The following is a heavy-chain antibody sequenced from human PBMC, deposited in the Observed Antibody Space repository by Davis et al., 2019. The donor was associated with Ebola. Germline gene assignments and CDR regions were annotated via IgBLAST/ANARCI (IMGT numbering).Heavy chain of an antibody. CDR1: GYTFNSHG. CDR2: ISPYSGNT. D-gene: IGHD1-26*01. J-gene: IGHJ6*02. Sequence: AASVKVSCKASGYTFNSHGISWVRQAPGQGLEWMGRISPYSGNTNYAQKLQGRVTMTTDTSTSTAYMELRSLRSDDTAVYYCARGWSGSYYYYGMDVWGQGTTVTVSS. V-gene: IGHV1-18*01. CDR3: ARGWSGSYYYYGMDV.